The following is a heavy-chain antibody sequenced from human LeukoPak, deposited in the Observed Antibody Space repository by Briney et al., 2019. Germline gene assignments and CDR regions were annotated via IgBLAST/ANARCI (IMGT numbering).Heavy chain of an antibody. CDR3: ARDYDILTGYQYNWFDP. CDR1: GGSISSYY. Sequence: PSETLSLTCTVSGGSISSYYWSWIRQPAGKGLEWIGRIYTSGSTNYNPSLKSRVTMSVDTSKNQFSLKLSSVTAADTAVYYCARDYDILTGYQYNWFDPWGQGTLVTVSS. J-gene: IGHJ5*02. CDR2: IYTSGST. V-gene: IGHV4-4*07. D-gene: IGHD3-9*01.